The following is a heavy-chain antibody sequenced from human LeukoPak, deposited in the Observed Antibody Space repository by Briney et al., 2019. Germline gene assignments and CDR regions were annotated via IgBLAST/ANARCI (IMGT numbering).Heavy chain of an antibody. J-gene: IGHJ4*02. D-gene: IGHD2-2*01. CDR1: GFTFSSFW. CDR2: INRFGSST. V-gene: IGHV3-74*01. Sequence: QPGGSLRLSCAASGFTFSSFWMHGLRQAPGKGLVWVSRINRFGSSTSYADSVKGRFTISRDNAKNTLYLQMNSLRAEDTAVYYCARDQRYCSSSSCPWEPFDYWGQGTLVTVSS. CDR3: ARDQRYCSSSSCPWEPFDY.